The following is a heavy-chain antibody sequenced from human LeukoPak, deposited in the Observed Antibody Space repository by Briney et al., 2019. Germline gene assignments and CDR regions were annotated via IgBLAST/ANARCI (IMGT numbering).Heavy chain of an antibody. CDR1: GDSISTYY. Sequence: PSETLSLTCTVSGDSISTYYWSWIRQPPGKGLEWIGYIYYRVTSDYNPSLKSRVTMSVDMSTRQISLKLSSVTAADTAVYYCARAVGGDGSGSLWGPGTLVTVSS. V-gene: IGHV4-59*01. J-gene: IGHJ4*02. CDR3: ARAVGGDGSGSL. D-gene: IGHD3-10*01. CDR2: IYYRVTS.